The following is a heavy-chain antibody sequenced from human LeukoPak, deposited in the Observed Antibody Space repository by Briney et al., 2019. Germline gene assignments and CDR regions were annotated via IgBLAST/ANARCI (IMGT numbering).Heavy chain of an antibody. CDR2: INHSGST. Sequence: PSETLSLTCAVYGGSFSGYYWSWIRQPPGKGLERIGEINHSGSTNYNPSLKSRVTISVDTSKNQFPLKLSSVTAADTAVYYCARLKRHYYGSGNRNASYYYYYYYMDVWGKGTTVTISS. V-gene: IGHV4-34*01. CDR3: ARLKRHYYGSGNRNASYYYYYYYMDV. D-gene: IGHD3-10*01. CDR1: GGSFSGYY. J-gene: IGHJ6*03.